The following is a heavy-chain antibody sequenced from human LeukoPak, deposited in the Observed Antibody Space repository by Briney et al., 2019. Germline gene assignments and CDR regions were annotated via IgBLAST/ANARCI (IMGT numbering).Heavy chain of an antibody. CDR2: IISSGSTI. J-gene: IGHJ4*02. V-gene: IGHV3-11*04. Sequence: GGSLRLSCAASGFTFSDYYMSWIRQAPGKGLEWVSYIISSGSTIYYADSVKGRFTISRDNAKNSLYLQMNSLRAEDTAVYYCARALMRGLVYYWGQGTLVTVSS. CDR3: ARALMRGLVYY. D-gene: IGHD3-22*01. CDR1: GFTFSDYY.